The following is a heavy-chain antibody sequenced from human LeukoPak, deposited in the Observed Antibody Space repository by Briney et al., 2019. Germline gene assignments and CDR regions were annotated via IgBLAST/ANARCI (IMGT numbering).Heavy chain of an antibody. Sequence: GGSLRLSCAASGFTFSSYSMNWVRQAPGKGLEWVSYISSSSSYIYYADSVKGRFTISRDNAKNSLYLQMNSLRAEDTAVYYCAGDRGSGSFDYWGQGTLVTVSS. CDR2: ISSSSSYI. CDR1: GFTFSSYS. J-gene: IGHJ4*02. V-gene: IGHV3-21*05. CDR3: AGDRGSGSFDY. D-gene: IGHD3-10*01.